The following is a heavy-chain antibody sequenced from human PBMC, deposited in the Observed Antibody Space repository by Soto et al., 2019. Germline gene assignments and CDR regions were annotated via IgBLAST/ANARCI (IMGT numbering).Heavy chain of an antibody. Sequence: GGSLRLSCAASGVTFSSYGMRWVRQATGKGLEWVAVISYDGSNTYYADSVKGRFTISRDNSKNTLYLQMNSLRAEDTAVYYCAKRAAGTSFDYWGQGTLVTVSS. CDR3: AKRAAGTSFDY. J-gene: IGHJ4*02. D-gene: IGHD6-13*01. CDR1: GVTFSSYG. V-gene: IGHV3-30*18. CDR2: ISYDGSNT.